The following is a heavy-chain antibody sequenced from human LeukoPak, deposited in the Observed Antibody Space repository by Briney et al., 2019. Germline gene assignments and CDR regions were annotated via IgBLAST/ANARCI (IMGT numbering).Heavy chain of an antibody. J-gene: IGHJ2*01. Sequence: PSETLSLTCTVSGGSISSYYWSWIRQPPGKGLEWIGYIYYSGSTNYNPSLKSRVTISVDTSKNQFSLKLSSVTAADTAVYYCARTPDYYDSSGYYYPHWYFDLWGRGTLVTVSS. CDR3: ARTPDYYDSSGYYYPHWYFDL. D-gene: IGHD3-22*01. CDR1: GGSISSYY. V-gene: IGHV4-59*01. CDR2: IYYSGST.